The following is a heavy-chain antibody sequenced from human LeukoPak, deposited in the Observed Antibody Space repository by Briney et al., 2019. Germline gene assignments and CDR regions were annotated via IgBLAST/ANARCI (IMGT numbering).Heavy chain of an antibody. V-gene: IGHV3-33*06. J-gene: IGHJ4*02. CDR2: TWYDGRNN. Sequence: PGKSLRLSCAASGFTFSSYGMHWVRQAPGKGLEWVAVTWYDGRNNYYAASVKGRFTISRDDSKTTVYLLMNSLRAEDTAVYYCAKDRPHFDDWGQGTLVTVSS. CDR1: GFTFSSYG. CDR3: AKDRPHFDD.